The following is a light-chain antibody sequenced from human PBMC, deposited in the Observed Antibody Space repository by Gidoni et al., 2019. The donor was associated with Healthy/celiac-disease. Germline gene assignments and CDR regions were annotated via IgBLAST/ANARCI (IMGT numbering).Light chain of an antibody. V-gene: IGLV2-14*01. CDR3: SSYTSSSTVV. J-gene: IGLJ2*01. Sequence: QSALTQPASVSGSPGQSIPISCNGTSSDVGGYNYVSWYQQQPGKAPKLMIYDVSNRPSGVSNRFSGSKSGNTASLTISGLQAEDEADYYCSSYTSSSTVVFGGGTKLTVL. CDR2: DVS. CDR1: SSDVGGYNY.